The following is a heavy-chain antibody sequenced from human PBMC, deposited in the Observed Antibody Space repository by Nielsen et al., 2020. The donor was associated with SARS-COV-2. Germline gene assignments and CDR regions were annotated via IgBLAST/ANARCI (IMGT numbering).Heavy chain of an antibody. CDR1: GFTFSSYG. Sequence: GGSLRLSCAASGFTFSSYGMHWVRQAPGKGLEWVAVISYDGSNKYYADSVKGRFTISRDNSKNTLYLQMNSLRAEDMAVYYCASWSKGWGQGTLVTVSS. CDR2: ISYDGSNK. J-gene: IGHJ4*02. V-gene: IGHV3-30*03. CDR3: ASWSKG.